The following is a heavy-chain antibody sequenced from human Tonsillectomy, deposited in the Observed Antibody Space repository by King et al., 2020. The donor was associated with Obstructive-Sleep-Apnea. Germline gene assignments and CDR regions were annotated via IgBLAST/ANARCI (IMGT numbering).Heavy chain of an antibody. D-gene: IGHD3-9*01. J-gene: IGHJ4*02. CDR3: ARAPETGYFASGFDY. CDR1: GFTFSYYA. V-gene: IGHV3-30-3*01. CDR2: ISYDGNNK. Sequence: VQLVESGGGVVQPGRSLRLSCAASGFTFSYYAIHWVRQAPGKGLEWVTFISYDGNNKYYADSVKGRFTISRDNSKNTVYLQMHSLGPEDTAVYYCARAPETGYFASGFDYWGQGTLVTVSS.